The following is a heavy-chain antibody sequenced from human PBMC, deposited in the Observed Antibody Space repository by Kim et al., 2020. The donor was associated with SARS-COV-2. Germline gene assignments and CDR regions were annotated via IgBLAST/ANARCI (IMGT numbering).Heavy chain of an antibody. CDR2: ISGSGDST. CDR1: GFTFSNYA. V-gene: IGHV3-23*01. CDR3: AKELSSSRTGYYYYAMDV. D-gene: IGHD6-13*01. Sequence: GGSLRLSCAASGFTFSNYAMSWVRQAPGKGLEWVSAISGSGDSTYYADSVKGRFTISRDNSKNTLYVQMNSLRAEDTAVYYCAKELSSSRTGYYYYAMDVWGQGTTVSVSS. J-gene: IGHJ6*02.